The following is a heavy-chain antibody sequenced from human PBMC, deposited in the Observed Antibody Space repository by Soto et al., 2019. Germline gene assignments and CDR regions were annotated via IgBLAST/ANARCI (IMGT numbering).Heavy chain of an antibody. V-gene: IGHV3-11*01. J-gene: IGHJ6*02. Sequence: QVQLVESGGGLVKPGGSLRLSCAASGFTFSDYYMSWIRHAPGEGLEWVSDINSSGSTIYYADSVKGRFTISRDNAKNSLYLKMNSLRAEDTAVYYCARVNGYYYSGMDVWGQGTTVTVSS. CDR3: ARVNGYYYSGMDV. CDR2: INSSGSTI. CDR1: GFTFSDYY. D-gene: IGHD1-1*01.